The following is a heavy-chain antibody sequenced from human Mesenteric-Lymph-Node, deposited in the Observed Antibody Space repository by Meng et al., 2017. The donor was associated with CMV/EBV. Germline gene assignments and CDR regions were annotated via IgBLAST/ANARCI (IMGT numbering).Heavy chain of an antibody. J-gene: IGHJ6*02. V-gene: IGHV3-48*03. Sequence: GESLKISCVASGFRFDGYEMIWVRQAPGKGLECVSYSSGSGSTIYHADSVKGRFTISRDNAKNSVHLQMDSLRGDDTAVYYCARDFAPYGLDVWGQGTAVTVSS. CDR2: SSGSGSTI. CDR3: ARDFAPYGLDV. CDR1: GFRFDGYE.